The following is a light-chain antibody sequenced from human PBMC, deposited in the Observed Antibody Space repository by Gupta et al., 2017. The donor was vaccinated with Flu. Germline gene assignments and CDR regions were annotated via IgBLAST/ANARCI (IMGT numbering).Light chain of an antibody. J-gene: IGKJ2*01. CDR3: HHYGTSPYT. CDR2: GAS. CDR1: ESVNRNH. V-gene: IGKV3-20*01. Sequence: FLAQSPGTLSLSPGERVTLSCRAGESVNRNHLAWYQQKPGQAPRLLMYGASNRAPGVPDRFSGDGSETDFTLTINRLESEDSALYYCHHYGTSPYTFGQGTKLEIK.